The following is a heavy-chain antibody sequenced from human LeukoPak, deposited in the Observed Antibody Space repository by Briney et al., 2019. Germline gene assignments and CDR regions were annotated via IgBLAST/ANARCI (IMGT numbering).Heavy chain of an antibody. D-gene: IGHD4-17*01. CDR2: ISAYNGNT. CDR1: GYTFTSYG. Sequence: AASVKVSCKASGYTFTSYGISWVRQAPGQGLEWMGWISAYNGNTNYAQKLQGRVTMTTDTSTGTAYMELRSLRSDDTAVYYCARTDYGDYVDDYWGQGTLVTVSS. V-gene: IGHV1-18*01. J-gene: IGHJ4*02. CDR3: ARTDYGDYVDDY.